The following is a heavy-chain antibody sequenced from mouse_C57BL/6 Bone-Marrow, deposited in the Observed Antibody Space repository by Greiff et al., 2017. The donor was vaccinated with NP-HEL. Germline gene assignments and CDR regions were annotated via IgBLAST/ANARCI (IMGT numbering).Heavy chain of an antibody. CDR1: GFTFSSYG. V-gene: IGHV5-6*01. CDR2: ISSGGSYT. J-gene: IGHJ3*01. CDR3: ASPYEYDVAWFAY. Sequence: EVKLVESGGDLVKPGGSLKLSCAASGFTFSSYGMSWVRQTPDKRLEWVATISSGGSYTYYPDSVKGRFTISRDNAKNTLYLQMSSLKSEDTARYYCASPYEYDVAWFAYWGQGTLVTVSA. D-gene: IGHD2-4*01.